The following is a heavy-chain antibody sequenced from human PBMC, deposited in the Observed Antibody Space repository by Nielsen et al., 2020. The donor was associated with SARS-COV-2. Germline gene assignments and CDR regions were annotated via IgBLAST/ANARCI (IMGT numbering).Heavy chain of an antibody. J-gene: IGHJ5*02. D-gene: IGHD6-19*01. Sequence: WVRQAPGQGLEWMGWINTNTGSPTYAQGFTGRFVFSLDTSVSTAYLQISSLKAEDTAVYYCARRGLVRKVWPPDKNWFDPWGQGTLVTVSS. CDR2: INTNTGSP. V-gene: IGHV7-4-1*02. CDR3: ARRGLVRKVWPPDKNWFDP.